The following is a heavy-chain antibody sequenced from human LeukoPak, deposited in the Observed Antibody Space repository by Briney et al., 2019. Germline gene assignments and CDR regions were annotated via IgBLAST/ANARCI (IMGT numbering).Heavy chain of an antibody. CDR3: ARDWAGSYYPSFRFQH. Sequence: ASVKVSCKTSGYTFTGYYTHWVRQAPGQGLEWMGWISAYNGNTNYAQKLQGRVTMTTDTSTSTAYMELRSLRSDDTAVYYCARDWAGSYYPSFRFQHWGQGTLVTVSS. CDR2: ISAYNGNT. CDR1: GYTFTGYY. D-gene: IGHD1-26*01. J-gene: IGHJ1*01. V-gene: IGHV1-18*04.